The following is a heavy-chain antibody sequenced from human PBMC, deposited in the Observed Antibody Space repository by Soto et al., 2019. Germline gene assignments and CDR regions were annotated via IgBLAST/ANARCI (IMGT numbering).Heavy chain of an antibody. Sequence: QVQLQESGPGLVKPSETLSLTCTVSGGSISSYYWSWIRQPPGQGLEWIGYLYYSWSTNYNPSLKDRVTISVDTSKNHFSLKLSSVTAAHTAVYYCARGGFWSGYQTRSCFDPRGQGTLVTVSS. CDR1: GGSISSYY. CDR2: LYYSWST. D-gene: IGHD3-3*01. V-gene: IGHV4-59*01. CDR3: ARGGFWSGYQTRSCFDP. J-gene: IGHJ5*02.